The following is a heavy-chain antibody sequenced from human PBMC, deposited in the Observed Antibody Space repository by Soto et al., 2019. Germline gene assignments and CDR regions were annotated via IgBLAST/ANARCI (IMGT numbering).Heavy chain of an antibody. Sequence: GGSLRISCAASGFTFSNAWMSWVRQAPGKGLEWVGRIKSKTDGGTTDYAAPVKGRFTISRDDSKNTLYLQMNSLKTEDTAVYYCTTDYPRSLPGYWGQGTLVTVSS. CDR2: IKSKTDGGTT. J-gene: IGHJ4*02. CDR3: TTDYPRSLPGY. V-gene: IGHV3-15*01. CDR1: GFTFSNAW.